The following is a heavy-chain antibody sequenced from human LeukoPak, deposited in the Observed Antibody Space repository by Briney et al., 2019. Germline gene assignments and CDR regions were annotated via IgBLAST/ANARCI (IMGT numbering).Heavy chain of an antibody. CDR3: ARGRAGYYFDY. Sequence: GGSLRVSCAASGFTFSSYSMNWVRQAPGKGLEWVSSISSSSSYMYYADSVKGRFTISKDNAKNSLYLQMNSLRAEDTAVYCCARGRAGYYFDYWGQGTLVTVSS. CDR2: ISSSSSYM. J-gene: IGHJ4*02. V-gene: IGHV3-21*01. D-gene: IGHD1-14*01. CDR1: GFTFSSYS.